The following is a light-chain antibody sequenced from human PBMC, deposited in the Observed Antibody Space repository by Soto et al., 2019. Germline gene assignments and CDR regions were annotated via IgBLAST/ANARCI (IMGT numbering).Light chain of an antibody. V-gene: IGKV3-20*01. Sequence: EIVLTQSPGTLSLSPGERATLSCRASQTVNNGYLAWYQHKPGQAPRLLIFDASTRATAIPDRFSGSGSGTDFTLTISGLDPKDFAGYYCQVYGISPKTFGQGTKGE. CDR3: QVYGISPKT. J-gene: IGKJ1*01. CDR2: DAS. CDR1: QTVNNGY.